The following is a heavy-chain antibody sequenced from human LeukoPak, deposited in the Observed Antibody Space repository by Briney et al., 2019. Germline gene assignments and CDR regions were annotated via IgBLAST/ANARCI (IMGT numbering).Heavy chain of an antibody. CDR2: INHSGST. CDR1: GGSISSYY. D-gene: IGHD2/OR15-2a*01. CDR3: AGHHPRNTVDF. V-gene: IGHV4-34*01. Sequence: SETLSLTCTVSGGSISSYYWSWIRQPPGKGLEWIGEINHSGSTNYNPSLKSRVTISVDTSKNQFSLKLSSVTAADTAVYYCAGHHPRNTVDFWGQGTLVTVSS. J-gene: IGHJ4*02.